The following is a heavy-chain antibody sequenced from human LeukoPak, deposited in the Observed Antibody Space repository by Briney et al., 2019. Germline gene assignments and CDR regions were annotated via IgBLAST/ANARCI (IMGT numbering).Heavy chain of an antibody. J-gene: IGHJ4*02. CDR3: ARAVVAATTYYFDY. Sequence: GASVKVSCKVSGYTYTDYYMHWVQQAPGKALESMGRMNPNSRGTNCAQKFQGRVTMTRDTSIRTAYMELSRLRSDHSAVFYGARAVVAATTYYFDYWGQGTLVTVSS. CDR1: GYTYTDYY. CDR2: MNPNSRGT. V-gene: IGHV1-2*06. D-gene: IGHD2-15*01.